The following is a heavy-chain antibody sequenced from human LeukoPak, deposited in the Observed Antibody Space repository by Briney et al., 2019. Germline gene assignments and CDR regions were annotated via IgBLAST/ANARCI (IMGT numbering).Heavy chain of an antibody. CDR1: GASITSYY. J-gene: IGHJ3*02. CDR2: IYTTGST. V-gene: IGHV4-4*07. D-gene: IGHD6-13*01. CDR3: ARDVFMQQLVPDDAFDI. Sequence: PSETLSLTCTVSGASITSYYWSWIRQPAGKRLEWIGRIYTTGSTNYNPSLKSRVTMSLDTSKNQFSLKLSSVTAADTAVYYCARDVFMQQLVPDDAFDIWGQGTMVTVSS.